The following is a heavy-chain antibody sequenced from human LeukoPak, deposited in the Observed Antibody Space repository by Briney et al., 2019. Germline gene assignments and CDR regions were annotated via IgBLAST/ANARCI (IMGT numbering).Heavy chain of an antibody. J-gene: IGHJ4*02. V-gene: IGHV3-53*01. CDR1: GFTVSSNH. Sequence: GGSLRLSCAASGFTVSSNHMSWVRQAPGKGLEWVSVIYSGGSTYYADSVKGRFSIFRDNSKNTLYLQMNGLRAEDTAVYYCASHSSSWYGFDYWGQGTLVTVSS. D-gene: IGHD6-13*01. CDR3: ASHSSSWYGFDY. CDR2: IYSGGST.